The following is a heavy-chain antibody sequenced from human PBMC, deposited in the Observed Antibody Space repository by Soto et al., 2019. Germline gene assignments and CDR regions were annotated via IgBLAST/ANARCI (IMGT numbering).Heavy chain of an antibody. CDR2: IIPIFGTA. V-gene: IGHV1-69*06. Sequence: QVQLVQSGAEVKKPGSSVKVSCKASGGTFSSYAISWVRQAPGQGLEWMGGIIPIFGTANYAQKFQGRVTVTAYKSTSAAYMELGSLRSEDTAVYYCARAAVAVTAILHIDYWGQGNLVTVSS. CDR3: ARAAVAVTAILHIDY. D-gene: IGHD2-21*02. CDR1: GGTFSSYA. J-gene: IGHJ4*02.